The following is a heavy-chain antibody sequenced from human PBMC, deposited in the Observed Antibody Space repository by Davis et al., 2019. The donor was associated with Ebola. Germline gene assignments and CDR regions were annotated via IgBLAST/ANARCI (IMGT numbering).Heavy chain of an antibody. J-gene: IGHJ4*02. CDR3: TAGGYGSGSRGDY. Sequence: PGGSLRLSCAASGFTFSGSAMHWVRQASGKGLEWVGRIRSKANSYATAYAASVKGRFTISRDDSKNKAYLQMNSLKTEDTAVYYCTAGGYGSGSRGDYWGQGTLVTVSS. V-gene: IGHV3-73*01. CDR1: GFTFSGSA. CDR2: IRSKANSYAT. D-gene: IGHD3-10*01.